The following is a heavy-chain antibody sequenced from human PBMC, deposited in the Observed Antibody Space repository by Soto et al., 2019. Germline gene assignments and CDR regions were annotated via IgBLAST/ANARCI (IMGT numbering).Heavy chain of an antibody. CDR2: IIPISGTA. V-gene: IGHV1-69*13. CDR3: ARSQGSSTSLEVYYYYYYGVDX. CDR1: GGTFSSYA. D-gene: IGHD2-2*01. Sequence: GASVKVSCKASGGTFSSYAISWVRQAPGQGLEWMGGIIPISGTANYAQKFQGRVTITADESTSTAYMELSSLRSEDTAVYYCARSQGSSTSLEVYYYYYYGVDXWGQGTTVTVSS. J-gene: IGHJ6*02.